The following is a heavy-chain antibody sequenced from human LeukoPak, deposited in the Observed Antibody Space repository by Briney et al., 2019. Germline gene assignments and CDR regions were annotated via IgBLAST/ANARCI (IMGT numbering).Heavy chain of an antibody. Sequence: GGTLRLSCAASGFTFSSYGMTWVRQAPGKGLEWVSSIRGSGGSTYYADSVKGRSTISRDNSKNTVYLQMNSLRAEDTAVYYCARHDWFDPWGQGTLVTVSS. CDR3: ARHDWFDP. V-gene: IGHV3-23*01. CDR2: IRGSGGST. D-gene: IGHD3-3*01. CDR1: GFTFSSYG. J-gene: IGHJ5*02.